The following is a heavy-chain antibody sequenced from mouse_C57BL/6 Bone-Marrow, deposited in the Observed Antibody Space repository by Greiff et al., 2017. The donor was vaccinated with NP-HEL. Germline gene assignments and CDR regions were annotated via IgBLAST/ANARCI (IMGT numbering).Heavy chain of an antibody. J-gene: IGHJ4*01. D-gene: IGHD2-3*01. CDR3: ARWLLPYYYAMDY. V-gene: IGHV5-6*01. Sequence: EVKLVESGGDLVKPGGSLKLSCAASGFTFSSYGMSWVRQTPDKRLEWVATLSSGGSYTYYPDSVKGRFTISRDNAKNTLYLQMSSLKSEDTAMYYCARWLLPYYYAMDYWGQGTSVTVSS. CDR2: LSSGGSYT. CDR1: GFTFSSYG.